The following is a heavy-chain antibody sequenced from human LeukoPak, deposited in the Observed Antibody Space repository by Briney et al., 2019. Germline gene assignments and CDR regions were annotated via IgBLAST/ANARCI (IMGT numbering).Heavy chain of an antibody. D-gene: IGHD3-10*01. J-gene: IGHJ4*02. V-gene: IGHV3-48*01. CDR1: GFAYDHCS. CDR2: ITGDNKA. Sequence: PGGSLRLSFVASGFAYDHCSMNWVRQAPGKGLEWLSYITGDNKAYYADSLKGRFVISRDNAKNSVYLQMNSLSVEDTAVYYCVRGGVADGNYFGDWGQGTVVTVSS. CDR3: VRGGVADGNYFGD.